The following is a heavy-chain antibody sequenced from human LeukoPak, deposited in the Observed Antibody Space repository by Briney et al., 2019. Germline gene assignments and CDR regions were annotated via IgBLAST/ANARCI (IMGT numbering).Heavy chain of an antibody. CDR1: VAPFTSSA. D-gene: IGHD2-2*01. CDR2: IITIFGTA. J-gene: IGHJ6*03. V-gene: IGHV1-69*06. CDR3: ARNGARGYCSSTSCPVGYYYYYMDV. Sequence: SLKLSRTASVAPFTSSAISWVRQAPSPGLEWMGGIITIFGTATSAQKFQGRVTITADKSTSTAYMELSSLRSEDTAVYYCARNGARGYCSSTSCPVGYYYYYMDVWGKGTTVTVSS.